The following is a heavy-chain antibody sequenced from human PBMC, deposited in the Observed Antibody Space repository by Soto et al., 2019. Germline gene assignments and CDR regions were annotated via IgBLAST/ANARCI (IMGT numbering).Heavy chain of an antibody. V-gene: IGHV4-59*01. CDR3: ARVGYYDYVWGSYRQKGGAFDI. D-gene: IGHD3-16*02. CDR2: IYYSGST. J-gene: IGHJ3*02. Sequence: KPSETLSLTCTVSGGSISSYYWSWIRQPPGKGLEWIGYIYYSGSTNYNPSLKSRVTISVDTSKNQFSLKLSSVTAADTAVYYCARVGYYDYVWGSYRQKGGAFDIWGQGTMVTVSS. CDR1: GGSISSYY.